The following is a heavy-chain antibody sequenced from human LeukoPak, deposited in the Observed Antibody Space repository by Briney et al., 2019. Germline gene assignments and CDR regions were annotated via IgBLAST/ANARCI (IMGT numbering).Heavy chain of an antibody. Sequence: GGSLRLSCTASGFAFRSHAMHWVRQAPGKGLEWVAFIRYDGSKKFYADSVKGRFTISRDNSKNTLYLQMYSLRAEDTAVYYCAKIPYGDYVLDYYYYMDVWGKGTTVTISS. V-gene: IGHV3-30*02. J-gene: IGHJ6*03. CDR1: GFAFRSHA. CDR3: AKIPYGDYVLDYYYYMDV. D-gene: IGHD4-17*01. CDR2: IRYDGSKK.